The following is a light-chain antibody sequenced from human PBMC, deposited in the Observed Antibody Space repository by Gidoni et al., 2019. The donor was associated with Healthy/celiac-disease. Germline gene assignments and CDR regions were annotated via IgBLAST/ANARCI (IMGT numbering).Light chain of an antibody. J-gene: IGKJ1*01. CDR2: GAS. CDR1: QSVSSN. V-gene: IGKV3-15*01. Sequence: EIVMTQSPATLSVSPGERATLSCRASQSVSSNLAWYQQKPGQAPRLRIYGASTRASGIPARFSGSGSGTEFTLTISSLQSEVFAVYYCQKYNNWPWTFGQGTKVEIK. CDR3: QKYNNWPWT.